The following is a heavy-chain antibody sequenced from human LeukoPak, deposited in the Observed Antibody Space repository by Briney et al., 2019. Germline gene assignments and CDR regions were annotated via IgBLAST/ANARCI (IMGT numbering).Heavy chain of an antibody. CDR1: GYTFTGYY. D-gene: IGHD2-2*02. V-gene: IGHV1-2*02. Sequence: ASVKVSCKASGYTFTGYYMHWVRRAPGQGLEWMGWFNPNSGGTNYAQKFQGRVTMTRYTSISTAYMELSRLRSDDTAVYYCARDEVPAAIPVFGYWGQGTLVNVSS. J-gene: IGHJ4*02. CDR2: FNPNSGGT. CDR3: ARDEVPAAIPVFGY.